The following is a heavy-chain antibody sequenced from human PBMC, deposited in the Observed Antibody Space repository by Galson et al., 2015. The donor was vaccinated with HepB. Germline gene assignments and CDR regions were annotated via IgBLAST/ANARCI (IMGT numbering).Heavy chain of an antibody. CDR1: GFTFSTYA. CDR2: ISDDGINK. V-gene: IGHV3-30-3*01. CDR3: SRRGYTAMVGDY. J-gene: IGHJ4*02. D-gene: IGHD5-18*01. Sequence: SLRLSCAASGFTFSTYAMHWVRQAPGKGLEWVAVISDDGINKYYADSVKGRFTISRDNFKNTLYLQMNSLRAEDTAVYYCSRRGYTAMVGDYWGQGTLVTVSS.